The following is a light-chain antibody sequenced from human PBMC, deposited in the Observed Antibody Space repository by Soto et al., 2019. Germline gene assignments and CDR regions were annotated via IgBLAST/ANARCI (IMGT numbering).Light chain of an antibody. J-gene: IGKJ2*01. Sequence: EIVLTQSPGTLSLSPGERATLSCRASQSVSSFYLAWYQQKPGQAPRLLIYGASSRATGIPDRFSGSGSGTDFTLTISRLEPEDFAVYYCQLYGNSGYTFGQGTKLEIK. CDR2: GAS. CDR3: QLYGNSGYT. CDR1: QSVSSFY. V-gene: IGKV3-20*01.